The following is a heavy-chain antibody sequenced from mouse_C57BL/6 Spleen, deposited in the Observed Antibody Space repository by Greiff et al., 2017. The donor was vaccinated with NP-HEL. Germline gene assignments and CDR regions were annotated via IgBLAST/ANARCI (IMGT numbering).Heavy chain of an antibody. Sequence: EVQVVESGGGLVKPGGSLKLSCAASGFTFSSYAMSWVRQTPEKRLEWVATISDGGSYTYYPDNVKGRFTISRDNAKNNLYLQMSHLKSEDTAMYYCARDGDRYDYDGDWYFDVWGTGTTVTVSS. D-gene: IGHD2-4*01. V-gene: IGHV5-4*01. CDR3: ARDGDRYDYDGDWYFDV. CDR2: ISDGGSYT. J-gene: IGHJ1*03. CDR1: GFTFSSYA.